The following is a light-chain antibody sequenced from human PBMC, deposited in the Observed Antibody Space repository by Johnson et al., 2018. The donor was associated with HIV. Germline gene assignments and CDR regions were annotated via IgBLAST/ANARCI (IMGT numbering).Light chain of an antibody. CDR2: DNH. CDR3: GTWDSSLSGCV. V-gene: IGLV1-51*01. J-gene: IGLJ1*01. CDR1: SSNIGNNY. Sequence: QSVLTQPPSVSAAPGQKVNISCSGSSSNIGNNYVSWYQQLPGTAPKVLIYDNHKRPSGIPDRVSGSKSGTSATLGITGLQTGDEADYYCGTWDSSLSGCVFGTGTKVTVL.